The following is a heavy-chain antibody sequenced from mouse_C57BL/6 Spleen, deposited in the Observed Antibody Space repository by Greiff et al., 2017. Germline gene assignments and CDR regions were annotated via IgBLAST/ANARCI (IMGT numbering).Heavy chain of an antibody. CDR3: AGGGYYGSSYDFDY. Sequence: QVQLQQSGAELVKPGASVKLSCKASGYTFTSYWMHWVKQRPGQGLEWIGMIHPNSGSTNSNETLQRKPTMTVDKSSSTDYMQLSMLAAEDSAVYYCAGGGYYGSSYDFDYWGQGTTLTVSS. CDR1: GYTFTSYW. CDR2: IHPNSGST. V-gene: IGHV1-64*01. D-gene: IGHD1-1*01. J-gene: IGHJ2*01.